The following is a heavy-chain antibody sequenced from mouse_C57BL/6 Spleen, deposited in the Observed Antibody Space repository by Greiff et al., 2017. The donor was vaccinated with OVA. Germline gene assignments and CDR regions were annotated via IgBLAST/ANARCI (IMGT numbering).Heavy chain of an antibody. V-gene: IGHV1-53*01. D-gene: IGHD5-1-1*01. CDR3: TNTPLLYWFDY. CDR2: INPSNGGT. Sequence: VQLQQPGTELVKPGASVKLSCKASGYTFTSYWMHWVKQRPGQGLEWIGNINPSNGGTNYNEKFKSKATLTVDKSSSTAYMQLSSLASEASAVEKCTNTPLLYWFDYWGQGTLVTVSA. CDR1: GYTFTSYW. J-gene: IGHJ3*01.